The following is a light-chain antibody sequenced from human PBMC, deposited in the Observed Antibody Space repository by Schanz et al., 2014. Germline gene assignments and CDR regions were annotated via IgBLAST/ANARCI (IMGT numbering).Light chain of an antibody. CDR3: HHYGSSPSP. CDR2: GAS. CDR1: QSVSSY. V-gene: IGKV3-20*01. Sequence: EIVLTQSPGTLSLSPGERATLSCRASQSVSSYLAWYQQKPGQAPRLLMYGASNRAAGIPDRFSGSRSGTDFTLTVSRLEPEDFAVYYCHHYGSSPSPFGGGTKVEIK. J-gene: IGKJ4*01.